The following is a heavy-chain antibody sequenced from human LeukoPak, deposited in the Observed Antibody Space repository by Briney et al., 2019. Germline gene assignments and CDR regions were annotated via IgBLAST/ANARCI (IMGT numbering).Heavy chain of an antibody. V-gene: IGHV3-74*01. CDR1: GFTFSSYC. CDR3: ARVRDGNNYDAFDI. CDR2: INNDGSTT. J-gene: IGHJ3*02. Sequence: GGSLRLSCAASGFTFSSYCMHWVRQAPGKGLVWVSRINNDGSTTTYADSVKGRFTISRDNAKNTLYLQMNSLRAEDTAVYYCARVRDGNNYDAFDIWGQGTMVTVSS. D-gene: IGHD5-24*01.